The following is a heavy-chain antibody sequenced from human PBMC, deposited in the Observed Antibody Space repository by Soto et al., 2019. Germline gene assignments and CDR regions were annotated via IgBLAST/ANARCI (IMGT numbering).Heavy chain of an antibody. J-gene: IGHJ6*02. CDR2: ISSSGRTI. CDR1: GFTFSSYE. Sequence: GGSLRLSCAASGFTFSSYEMNWVRQAPGKGLEWASYISSSGRTIYYADSVKGRFTISRDNAKNSLYLQMNSLRAEDTAVYYCARSEGYSSSWYSGYYYYGMDVWGQGTTVTVSS. V-gene: IGHV3-48*03. CDR3: ARSEGYSSSWYSGYYYYGMDV. D-gene: IGHD6-13*01.